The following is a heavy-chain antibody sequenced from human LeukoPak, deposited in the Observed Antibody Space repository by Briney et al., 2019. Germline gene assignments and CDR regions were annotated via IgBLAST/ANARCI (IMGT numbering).Heavy chain of an antibody. V-gene: IGHV4-39*01. Sequence: SETLSLTCTVSGGSISSSSYYWGWIRQPPGKGLEWIGSIYYSVSAYYNPSLKSRVTISVDTSKNQFSLKLSSVTAADTAVYYCARHSINWYSQFDYWGQGTLVTVSS. CDR1: GGSISSSSYY. CDR2: IYYSVSA. CDR3: ARHSINWYSQFDY. J-gene: IGHJ4*02. D-gene: IGHD6-13*01.